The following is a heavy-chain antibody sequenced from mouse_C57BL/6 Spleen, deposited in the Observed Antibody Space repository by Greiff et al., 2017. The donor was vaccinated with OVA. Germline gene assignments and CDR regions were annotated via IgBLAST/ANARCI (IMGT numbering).Heavy chain of an antibody. CDR3: AATVVARGYAMDY. V-gene: IGHV1-64*01. D-gene: IGHD1-1*01. CDR1: GYTFTSYW. J-gene: IGHJ4*01. Sequence: QVQLKQPGAELVKPGASVKLSCKASGYTFTSYWMHWVKQRPGQGLEWIGMIHPNSGSTNYNEKFKSKATLTVDKSSSTAYMQLSSLTSEDSAVYYCAATVVARGYAMDYWGQGTSVTVSS. CDR2: IHPNSGST.